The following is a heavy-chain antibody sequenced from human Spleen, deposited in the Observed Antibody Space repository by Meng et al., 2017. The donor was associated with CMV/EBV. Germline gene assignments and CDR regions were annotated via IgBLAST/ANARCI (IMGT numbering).Heavy chain of an antibody. D-gene: IGHD1-26*01. J-gene: IGHJ4*02. V-gene: IGHV3-48*04. CDR1: AFTFSTFS. Sequence: GESLKISCAASAFTFSTFSMNWVRQAPGKGLEWVSYISSSGSTIYYADSVRGRFTISRDNAKNSLYLQMNSLRAEDTAVYYCARAIFFGIVGATPPPFDYWGQGTLVTVSS. CDR3: ARAIFFGIVGATPPPFDY. CDR2: ISSSGSTI.